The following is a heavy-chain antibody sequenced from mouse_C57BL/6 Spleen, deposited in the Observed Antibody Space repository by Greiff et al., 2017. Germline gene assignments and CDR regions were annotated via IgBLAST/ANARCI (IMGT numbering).Heavy chain of an antibody. CDR3: ARTVVATGDWYFDV. D-gene: IGHD1-1*01. J-gene: IGHJ1*03. CDR2: IDPSDSYT. CDR1: GYTFTSYW. V-gene: IGHV1-50*01. Sequence: QVQLQQPGAELVKPGASVKLSCKASGYTFTSYWMQWVKQRPGQGLEWIGEIDPSDSYTNYNQKFKGKATLTVDTSSSTAYMQLSSLTSEDSAVYYCARTVVATGDWYFDVWGTGTTVTVST.